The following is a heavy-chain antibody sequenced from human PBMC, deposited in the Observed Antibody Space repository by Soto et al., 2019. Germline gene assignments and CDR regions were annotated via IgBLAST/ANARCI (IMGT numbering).Heavy chain of an antibody. CDR2: IYYSGST. D-gene: IGHD6-19*01. Sequence: XGTLSLTGTVSGGSISSSSYYWGWIRQPPGKGLEWIGSIYYSGSTYYNPSLKSRVTISVDTSKNQFSLKLSSVTAADTAVYYCARGAEQWLVPLDYWGQGTLVTVSS. CDR1: GGSISSSSYY. J-gene: IGHJ4*02. CDR3: ARGAEQWLVPLDY. V-gene: IGHV4-39*01.